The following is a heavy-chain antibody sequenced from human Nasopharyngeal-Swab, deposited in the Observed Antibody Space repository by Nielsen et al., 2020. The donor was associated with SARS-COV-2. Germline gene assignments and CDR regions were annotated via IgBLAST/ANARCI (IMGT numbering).Heavy chain of an antibody. D-gene: IGHD3-16*02. Sequence: GGSLRLSCAASGFTFSSYSMNWVRQAPGKGLEWVSSISSSSSYIYYADSVKGRFTISRDNAKNSLYLQMNSLRAEDTAVYYCARGSRGSYRNFDYWGRGTLVTVSS. CDR1: GFTFSSYS. CDR3: ARGSRGSYRNFDY. V-gene: IGHV3-21*01. J-gene: IGHJ4*02. CDR2: ISSSSSYI.